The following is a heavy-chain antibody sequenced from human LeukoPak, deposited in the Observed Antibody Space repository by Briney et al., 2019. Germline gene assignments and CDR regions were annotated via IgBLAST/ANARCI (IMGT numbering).Heavy chain of an antibody. CDR3: ARDRGGVVVVAASKSYYYYYMDV. CDR1: GYTFTSYD. J-gene: IGHJ6*03. Sequence: ASVKVSFKASGYTFTSYDINWVRHATGQGLEWMGWMNPNSGNTGNAQKYHGRVTITRNTSISTTYLELRSLRSEDTAVYYCARDRGGVVVVAASKSYYYYYMDVWGKGTTVTVSS. V-gene: IGHV1-8*03. CDR2: MNPNSGNT. D-gene: IGHD2-15*01.